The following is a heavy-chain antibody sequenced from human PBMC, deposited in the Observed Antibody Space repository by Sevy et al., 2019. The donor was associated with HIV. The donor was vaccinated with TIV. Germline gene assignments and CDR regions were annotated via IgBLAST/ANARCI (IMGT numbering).Heavy chain of an antibody. J-gene: IGHJ4*02. V-gene: IGHV3-15*01. CDR2: IKSKTDGGTR. CDR3: TGGVGTSDCDY. Sequence: GSLRLSCAASGFSFTNAWISWVRQAPGKGLEWVGRIKSKTDGGTRDFAAPVKGKFAISRDDSKSTFYLKIDSLKSEDTGVYYCTGGVGTSDCDYCGQGILVTVSS. CDR1: GFSFTNAW. D-gene: IGHD1-26*01.